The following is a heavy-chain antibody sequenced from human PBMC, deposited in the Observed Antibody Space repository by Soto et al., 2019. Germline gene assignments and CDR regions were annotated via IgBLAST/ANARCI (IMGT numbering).Heavy chain of an antibody. CDR1: GSTFSKYA. Sequence: QVQLVQSGAEVKKPGSSVKVSCKASGSTFSKYAISWVRQAPGQGLEWMGGLIPILGTPKYAQKFQGRVTITADESTTTDYMELSSVTFEDTAVYYCARDSHDYIWGSYRNGMDVWGQGTTVSVSS. D-gene: IGHD3-16*02. CDR2: LIPILGTP. CDR3: ARDSHDYIWGSYRNGMDV. J-gene: IGHJ6*02. V-gene: IGHV1-69*01.